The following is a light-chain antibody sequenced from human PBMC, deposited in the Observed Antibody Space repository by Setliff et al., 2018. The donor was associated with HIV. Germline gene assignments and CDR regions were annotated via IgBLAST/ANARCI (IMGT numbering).Light chain of an antibody. CDR1: SSNIGSNF. CDR3: AAWDDNLNAWV. V-gene: IGLV1-47*01. J-gene: IGLJ3*02. CDR2: KNN. Sequence: QSVLTQPPSASGTPGQRITISCSGSSSNIGSNFVYWYQHLPGTAPKLLIYKNNQRPSGVPDRFSGSKSGTSGSLAISGLRSEDEADYSCAAWDDNLNAWVFGGGTK.